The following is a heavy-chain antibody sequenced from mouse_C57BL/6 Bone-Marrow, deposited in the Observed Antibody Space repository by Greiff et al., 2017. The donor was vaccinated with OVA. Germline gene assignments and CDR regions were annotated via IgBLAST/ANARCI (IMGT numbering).Heavy chain of an antibody. D-gene: IGHD1-1*01. CDR3: ARSPLYGSSLAY. Sequence: VQLQQPGAELVMPGASVKLSCKASGYTFTSYWMHWVKQRPGQGLEWIGEIDPSDSYTNYNQKFKGKSTLTVDKSSSTAYMQLSSLTSEDSAVYYCARSPLYGSSLAYWGQGTLVTVSA. CDR2: IDPSDSYT. J-gene: IGHJ3*01. CDR1: GYTFTSYW. V-gene: IGHV1-69*01.